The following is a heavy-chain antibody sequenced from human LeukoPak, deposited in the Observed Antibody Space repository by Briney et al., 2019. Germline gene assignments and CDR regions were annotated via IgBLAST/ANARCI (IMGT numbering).Heavy chain of an antibody. CDR1: GFTFSSYS. J-gene: IGHJ6*03. V-gene: IGHV3-48*04. CDR2: ISSSSSTI. Sequence: GGSLRLSCAASGFTFSSYSMNWARQAPGKGLEWVSYISSSSSTIYYADSVKGRFTISRDNSKKIVYLQMDSLRVDDTAVYYCARGGYQPYYYMDVWGTGTTVTVSS. CDR3: ARGGYQPYYYMDV. D-gene: IGHD2-2*01.